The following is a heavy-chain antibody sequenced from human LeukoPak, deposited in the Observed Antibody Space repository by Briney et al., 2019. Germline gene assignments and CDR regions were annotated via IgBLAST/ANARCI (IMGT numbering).Heavy chain of an antibody. CDR3: AGAAGGDAFDI. V-gene: IGHV4-30-4*01. CDR2: ISYTGNT. D-gene: IGHD6-13*01. Sequence: SETLSLTCAVSGGSISSGDYYWSWIRQPPGKGLERIGNISYTGNTYYNPSLRSRVTISVDTSKNQFSLKLSSLTAADTAVYYCAGAAGGDAFDIWGQGTMVTVSS. J-gene: IGHJ3*02. CDR1: GGSISSGDYY.